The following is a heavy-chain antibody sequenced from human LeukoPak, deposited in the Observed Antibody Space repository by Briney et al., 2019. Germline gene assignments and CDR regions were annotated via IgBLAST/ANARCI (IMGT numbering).Heavy chain of an antibody. CDR1: GGSISSYY. CDR2: IYYSGST. J-gene: IGHJ4*02. CDR3: AREGHYDSSGYSVYDY. D-gene: IGHD3-22*01. V-gene: IGHV4-59*01. Sequence: PSETLSLTCTVSGGSISSYYWSWIRQPPGKGLEWIGYIYYSGSTNYNPSLKSRVTISVDTSKNQFSPKLSSVTAADTAVYYCAREGHYDSSGYSVYDYWGQGTLVTVSS.